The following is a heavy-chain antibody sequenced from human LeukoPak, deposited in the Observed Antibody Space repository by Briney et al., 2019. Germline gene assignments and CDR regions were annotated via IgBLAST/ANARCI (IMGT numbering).Heavy chain of an antibody. V-gene: IGHV3-48*03. CDR1: GFMFSNYD. J-gene: IGHJ4*02. CDR2: VRTSGETT. CDR3: ARRGPPDFDY. Sequence: GGSLRLSCVASGFMFSNYDMKWVRQAPGKGLEWISCVRTSGETTYCADSVKGRFSISRDNAQNSLYLQMNSLRVEDTAVYYCARRGPPDFDYWGQGNLVTVSS.